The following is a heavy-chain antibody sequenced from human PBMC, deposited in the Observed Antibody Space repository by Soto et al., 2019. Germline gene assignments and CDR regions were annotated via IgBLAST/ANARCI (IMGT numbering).Heavy chain of an antibody. CDR3: AKIPLSGHSG. Sequence: QVQLVESGGGVVQPGRSLRLSCAASGFTFSSYGMHWVRQAPGKGLEWVAVISYDGSNKYYADSVKGRFTISRDNSKNTLYLQMNSRRAEDTAVYYCAKIPLSGHSGWGQGTLVTVSS. CDR2: ISYDGSNK. CDR1: GFTFSSYG. V-gene: IGHV3-30*18. D-gene: IGHD6-13*01. J-gene: IGHJ4*02.